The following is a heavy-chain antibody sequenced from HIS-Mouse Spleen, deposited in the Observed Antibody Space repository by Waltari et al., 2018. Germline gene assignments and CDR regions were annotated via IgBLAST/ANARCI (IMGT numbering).Heavy chain of an antibody. CDR3: ARDRNGDLIFDY. D-gene: IGHD7-27*01. CDR1: GDSVASTSPA. V-gene: IGHV6-1*01. CDR2: TYYRSKWYN. J-gene: IGHJ4*02. Sequence: QVQLQQSGPGLGKPSQTLPLTCAISGDSVASTSPAWHWLRRSPSRGLEWLGRTYYRSKWYNYYAVSVKSRITINPDTSKNQFSLQLNSVTPEDTAVYYCARDRNGDLIFDYWGQGTLVTVSS.